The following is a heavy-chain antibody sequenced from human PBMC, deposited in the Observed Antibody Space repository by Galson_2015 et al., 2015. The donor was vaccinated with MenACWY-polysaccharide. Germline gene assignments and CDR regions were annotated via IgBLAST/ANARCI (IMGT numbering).Heavy chain of an antibody. J-gene: IGHJ6*02. CDR1: GFTFRNYW. CDR2: IKKDGSEK. Sequence: LRLSCAASGFTFRNYWMPWVRQAPGKGLAWVANIKKDGSEKNYVDSVKGRFTISRDNALYLQMYSLRAEDTAVYFCARGHYGMDVWGQGTTVTVSS. CDR3: ARGHYGMDV. V-gene: IGHV3-7*01.